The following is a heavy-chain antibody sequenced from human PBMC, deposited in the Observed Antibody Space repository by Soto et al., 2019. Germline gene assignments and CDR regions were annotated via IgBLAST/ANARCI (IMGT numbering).Heavy chain of an antibody. Sequence: LRLSCAASGFTFSSYGMHWVRQAPGKGLEWVAIIWYDGSNKYYADSVKGRFTISRDNSKNTLYLQMNSLRAEDTAVYYCAKDNLRVTNWFDPWGQGTLVTVSS. V-gene: IGHV3-33*06. CDR3: AKDNLRVTNWFDP. D-gene: IGHD2-21*02. CDR1: GFTFSSYG. CDR2: IWYDGSNK. J-gene: IGHJ5*02.